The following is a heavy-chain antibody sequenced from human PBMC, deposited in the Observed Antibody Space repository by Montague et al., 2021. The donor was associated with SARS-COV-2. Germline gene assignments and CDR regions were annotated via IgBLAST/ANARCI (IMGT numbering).Heavy chain of an antibody. CDR1: GTSFSGYY. J-gene: IGHJ6*02. CDR3: ARDSYGSGTYYYYYGMDV. V-gene: IGHV4-34*01. D-gene: IGHD3-10*01. Sequence: SETLSLTCAVHGTSFSGYYWNWIRQPPGKGLEWIGEINQSGSINYNPSLKSRVTILVDTSKNQFSLKLTSVTAADTAVYYCARDSYGSGTYYYYYGMDVWGQGTTVTVSS. CDR2: INQSGSI.